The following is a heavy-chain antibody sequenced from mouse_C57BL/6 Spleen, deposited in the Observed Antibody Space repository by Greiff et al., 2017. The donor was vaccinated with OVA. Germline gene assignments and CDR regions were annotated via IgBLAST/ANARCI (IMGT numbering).Heavy chain of an antibody. D-gene: IGHD2-4*01. CDR2: ISSGSSTI. CDR1: GFTFSDYG. J-gene: IGHJ1*03. CDR3: ARPDYDYEGWYFDV. Sequence: EVQLVESGGGLVKPGGSLKLSCAASGFTFSDYGMHWVRQAPEKGLEWVAYISSGSSTIYYADTVKGRFTISRDNAKNTLFLQMTSLRSEDTAMYYCARPDYDYEGWYFDVWGTGTTVTVSS. V-gene: IGHV5-17*01.